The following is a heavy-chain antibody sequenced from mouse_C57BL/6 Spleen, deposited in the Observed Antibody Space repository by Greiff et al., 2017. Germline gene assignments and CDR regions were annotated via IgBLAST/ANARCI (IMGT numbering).Heavy chain of an antibody. CDR2: IHPNSGST. J-gene: IGHJ2*01. V-gene: IGHV1-64*01. CDR3: ERYGLADY. D-gene: IGHD1-1*01. CDR1: GYTFTSYW. Sequence: QVQLQQPGAELVKPGASVKLSCKASGYTFTSYWMHWVKQRPGQGLEWIGMIHPNSGSTNYNEKFKSKATLTVDKSSSTAYTQLSSLTSEASADYAFERYGLADYWGQGTTLTVSS.